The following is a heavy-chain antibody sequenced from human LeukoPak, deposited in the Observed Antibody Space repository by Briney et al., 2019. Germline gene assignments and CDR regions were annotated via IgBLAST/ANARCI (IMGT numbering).Heavy chain of an antibody. Sequence: GASVKVSCKASGYTFTSYGISWVRQAPGQGLEWMGWISAYNGNTNYAQKLQGRVTMTTDTSTSTAYMELRSLRSDDTAVYYCARDRPMTYYYDSSGYYNLYWGQGTQVTVSS. V-gene: IGHV1-18*01. CDR1: GYTFTSYG. CDR3: ARDRPMTYYYDSSGYYNLY. CDR2: ISAYNGNT. D-gene: IGHD3-22*01. J-gene: IGHJ4*02.